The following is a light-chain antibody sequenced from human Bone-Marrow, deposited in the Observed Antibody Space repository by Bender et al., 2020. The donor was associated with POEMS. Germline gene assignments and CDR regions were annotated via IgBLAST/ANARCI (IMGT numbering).Light chain of an antibody. Sequence: QSALTQPASVSGSPGQSITISCTGTSSDVGGHNYVSWYQQHPGKGPKLIVYGVNNRPSGVSNRFSGSKSGNTASLTISGLQAEDEGDYYCNSFTSSNTWVFGGGTKLTVL. CDR1: SSDVGGHNY. CDR3: NSFTSSNTWV. V-gene: IGLV2-14*01. J-gene: IGLJ3*02. CDR2: GVN.